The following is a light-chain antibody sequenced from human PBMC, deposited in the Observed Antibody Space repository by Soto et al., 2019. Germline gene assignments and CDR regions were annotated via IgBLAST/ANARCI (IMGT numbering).Light chain of an antibody. V-gene: IGKV3-11*01. CDR2: DAS. CDR1: QSVSSY. Sequence: EIVLTQSPATLSLSPGERATLSCRASQSVSSYLAWYQQKPGQAPRLLIYDASNRATGIPARFSGSGSGTDFTLTISSLEPEDFAVYYCQQRSNWPPGRTFGPGTKGEIK. J-gene: IGKJ1*01. CDR3: QQRSNWPPGRT.